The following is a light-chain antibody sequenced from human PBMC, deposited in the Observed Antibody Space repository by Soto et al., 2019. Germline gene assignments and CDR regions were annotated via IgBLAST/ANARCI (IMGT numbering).Light chain of an antibody. V-gene: IGKV1-39*01. CDR3: QQYNSYSPDT. CDR1: QSISSY. Sequence: DIQMTQSPSSLSASVGDRVTITCRASQSISSYLNWYQQKPGKAPKLLIYAASSLQSGVPSRFSGSGSGTDFTLTISSLQPDDFATYYCQQYNSYSPDTFGQGTKLEIK. J-gene: IGKJ2*01. CDR2: AAS.